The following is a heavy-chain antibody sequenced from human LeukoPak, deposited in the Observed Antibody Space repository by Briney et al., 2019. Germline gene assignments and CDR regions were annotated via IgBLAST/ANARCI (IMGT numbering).Heavy chain of an antibody. J-gene: IGHJ4*02. Sequence: GGSLRLSCAASGFTFNIYWMAWVRQAPGKGLEWVANIEQDGSTKYYVDSVRGRFTISRDNAEKLFYLQINSLRVEDTAIYYCAAWGSGNYWGQGTLVTVSS. V-gene: IGHV3-7*03. CDR2: IEQDGSTK. CDR1: GFTFNIYW. CDR3: AAWGSGNY. D-gene: IGHD7-27*01.